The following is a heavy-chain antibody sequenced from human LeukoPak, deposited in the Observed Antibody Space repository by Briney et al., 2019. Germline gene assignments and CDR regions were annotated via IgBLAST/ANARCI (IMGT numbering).Heavy chain of an antibody. D-gene: IGHD4-17*01. CDR1: GFTFSSYW. CDR3: ARDLYGDYPWDY. CDR2: IKQDGSQK. Sequence: GGSLRLSCAASGFTFSSYWMSWVRQAPGKGLEWVANIKQDGSQKYYVDSVKGRFSISRDNAKNSLYLQMNSLGAEDTAVYYCARDLYGDYPWDYWGQGTLVTVSS. V-gene: IGHV3-7*01. J-gene: IGHJ4*02.